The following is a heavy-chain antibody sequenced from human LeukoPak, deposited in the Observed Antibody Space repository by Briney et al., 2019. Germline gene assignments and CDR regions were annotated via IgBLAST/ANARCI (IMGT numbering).Heavy chain of an antibody. CDR2: INAGNGNT. Sequence: ASVKVSCKASGYTFTSYAMHWVRQAPGQRLEWMGWINAGNGNTKYSQEFQGRVTITRDTSASAVYMELSSLRSDDMAVYYCASGLRWLQRYYFDYWGQGTLVTVSS. V-gene: IGHV1-3*03. CDR1: GYTFTSYA. J-gene: IGHJ4*02. D-gene: IGHD5-24*01. CDR3: ASGLRWLQRYYFDY.